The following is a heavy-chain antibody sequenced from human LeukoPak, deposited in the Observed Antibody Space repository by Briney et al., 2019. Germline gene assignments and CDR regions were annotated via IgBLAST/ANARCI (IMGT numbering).Heavy chain of an antibody. CDR1: GFTFSRYS. D-gene: IGHD6-6*01. Sequence: GGSLRLXCAASGFTFSRYSMNWVRRAPGKGLESVSSMSVSSGLIYYAESVKGRFTVSRDNAKNSLYLQMNSLRADDTAVYYCAREFEYSASGAGYWGQGTLVTVSS. V-gene: IGHV3-21*01. CDR2: MSVSSGLI. J-gene: IGHJ4*02. CDR3: AREFEYSASGAGY.